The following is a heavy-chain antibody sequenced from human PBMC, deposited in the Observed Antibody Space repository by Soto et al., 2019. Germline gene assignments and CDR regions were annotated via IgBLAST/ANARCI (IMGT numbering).Heavy chain of an antibody. CDR1: GFTFSSYG. J-gene: IGHJ6*02. CDR3: ANTHDGDCYSCYYYGMDV. Sequence: QVQLVESGGGVVQPGRSLRLSCAASGFTFSSYGMHWVRQAPGKGLEWVAVISYDGSNKYYADSVKGRFTISRDNSKNTLYLQMNSLRAEDTAVYYCANTHDGDCYSCYYYGMDVWGQGNTVTVSS. CDR2: ISYDGSNK. V-gene: IGHV3-30*18. D-gene: IGHD2-21*02.